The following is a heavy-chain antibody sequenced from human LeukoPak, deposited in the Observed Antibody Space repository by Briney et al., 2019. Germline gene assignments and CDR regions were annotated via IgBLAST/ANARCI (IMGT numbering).Heavy chain of an antibody. V-gene: IGHV3-30-3*01. J-gene: IGHJ2*01. CDR1: GFTFSSYA. CDR3: AGNYREYRYFDL. Sequence: GGSLRLSCAASGFTFSSYAMHWVRQAPGKGLEWVAVISYDGSNKYYADSVKGRFTISRDNSKNTLYLQMNSLRAEDTAVYYCAGNYREYRYFDLWGRGTLVTVSS. D-gene: IGHD4-11*01. CDR2: ISYDGSNK.